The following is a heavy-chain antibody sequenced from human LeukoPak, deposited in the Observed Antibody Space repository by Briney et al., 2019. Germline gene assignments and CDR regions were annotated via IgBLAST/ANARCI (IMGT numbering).Heavy chain of an antibody. CDR1: GFTFSSYA. J-gene: IGHJ5*02. CDR3: AKESGYYGPNWLDP. CDR2: ISGSGGNT. D-gene: IGHD3-10*01. Sequence: GGSLRLSCAASGFTFSSYAMTWVRQAPGKGLEWVSGISGSGGNTYYADSVKGRVTISRDNSRNTLYLQMNSLRAEDTAVYYCAKESGYYGPNWLDPWGQGTLVTVSS. V-gene: IGHV3-23*01.